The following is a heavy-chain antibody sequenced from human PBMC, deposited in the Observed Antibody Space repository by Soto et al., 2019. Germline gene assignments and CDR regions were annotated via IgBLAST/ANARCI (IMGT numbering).Heavy chain of an antibody. D-gene: IGHD5-18*01. CDR1: GYILTGYS. V-gene: IGHV1-2*02. Sequence: QVYLVQSGAEVRRPGASVKVSCTAFGYILTGYSLHWVRQAPGQGLEWMGWIDPNSGATNSAERFHGRVSMTRDTSIGAAYLELSSLRSDDTAVYYCARGYGSSPNMELRFGMDVWGQVTTISVSS. J-gene: IGHJ6*02. CDR2: IDPNSGAT. CDR3: ARGYGSSPNMELRFGMDV.